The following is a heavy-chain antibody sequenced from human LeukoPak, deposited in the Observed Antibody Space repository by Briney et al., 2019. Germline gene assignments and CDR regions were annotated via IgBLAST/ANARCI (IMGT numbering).Heavy chain of an antibody. Sequence: PSETLSLTCIVSGDSISSGDYYWSWIRQRPGKGLESIGYIDNSGTTYYNPSLKSRVTISVDTSQNQFSLKLSSVTAADTAVYYCARLYTTFRAFDIWGQGTMVTVSS. D-gene: IGHD2-2*02. V-gene: IGHV4-31*03. CDR2: IDNSGTT. CDR1: GDSISSGDYY. CDR3: ARLYTTFRAFDI. J-gene: IGHJ3*02.